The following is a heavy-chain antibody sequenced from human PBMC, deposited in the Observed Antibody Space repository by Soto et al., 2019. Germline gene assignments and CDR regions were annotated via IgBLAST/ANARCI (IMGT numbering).Heavy chain of an antibody. V-gene: IGHV5-51*01. CDR1: GYVFTTYW. D-gene: IGHD3-10*01. CDR3: TRHGGSGNYYTIDQ. J-gene: IGHJ4*02. CDR2: IYPGDSDT. Sequence: GESLKISCKGSGYVFTTYWIGWVRQMPGKGLEWMGIIYPGDSDTKYSPSFQGQVTISADRSITTAYLQWSSLKASDTAMHYCTRHGGSGNYYTIDQWGQGTLVTVSS.